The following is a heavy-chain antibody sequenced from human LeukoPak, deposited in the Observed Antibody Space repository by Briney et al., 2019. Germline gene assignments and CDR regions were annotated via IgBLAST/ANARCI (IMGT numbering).Heavy chain of an antibody. J-gene: IGHJ3*02. V-gene: IGHV3-64D*06. CDR1: GFTFSIYA. D-gene: IGHD1-26*01. CDR2: ISSDGGST. Sequence: PGGSLRLSCSASGFTFSIYAMHWVRQAPGKGLESVSAISSDGGSTYYADSVKGRFTISRDNSKNTLYLQMGSLRAEDTAVYYCVKEEMGAHHAFDIWGQGTLVTVSS. CDR3: VKEEMGAHHAFDI.